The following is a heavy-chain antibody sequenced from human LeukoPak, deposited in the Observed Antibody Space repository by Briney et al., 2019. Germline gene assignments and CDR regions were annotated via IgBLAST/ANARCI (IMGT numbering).Heavy chain of an antibody. CDR3: ARDRLINDYYYGMDV. CDR1: EYTFTGYY. V-gene: IGHV1-69*13. D-gene: IGHD3-16*01. J-gene: IGHJ6*02. CDR2: IIPIFGTA. Sequence: ASVKVSCKASEYTFTGYYMHWVRQAPGQGLEWMGGIIPIFGTANYAQKFQGRVTITADESTSTAYMELSSLRSEDTAVYYCARDRLINDYYYGMDVWGQGTTVTVSS.